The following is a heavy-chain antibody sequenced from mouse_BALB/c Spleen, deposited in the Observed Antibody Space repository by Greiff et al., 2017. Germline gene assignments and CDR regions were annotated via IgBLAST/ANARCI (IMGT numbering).Heavy chain of an antibody. D-gene: IGHD2-14*01. CDR3: ARSALRYAWYFDV. J-gene: IGHJ1*01. V-gene: IGHV1-9*01. Sequence: QVQLKQSGAELMKPGASVKISCKATGYTFSSYWIEWVKQRPGHGLEWIGEILPGSGSTNYNEKFKGKATFTADTSSNTAYMQLSSLTSEDSAVYYCARSALRYAWYFDVWGAGTTVTVSS. CDR2: ILPGSGST. CDR1: GYTFSSYW.